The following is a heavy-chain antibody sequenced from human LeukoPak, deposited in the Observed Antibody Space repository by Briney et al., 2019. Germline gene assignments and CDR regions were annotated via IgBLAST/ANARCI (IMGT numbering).Heavy chain of an antibody. V-gene: IGHV4-59*01. D-gene: IGHD3-9*01. Sequence: PSETLSLTCTVSGGSISSYYWSWIRQPPGKGLEWIGYIYYSGSTNYNPSLKSRVTISVDTSKNQFSLKLSSVTAADTAVYYCARGNYDILTGCYWSPYFDYWGQGTLVTVSS. CDR1: GGSISSYY. CDR3: ARGNYDILTGCYWSPYFDY. J-gene: IGHJ4*02. CDR2: IYYSGST.